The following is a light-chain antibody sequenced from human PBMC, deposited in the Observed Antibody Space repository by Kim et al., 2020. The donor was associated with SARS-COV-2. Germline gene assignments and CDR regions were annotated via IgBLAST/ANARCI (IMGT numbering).Light chain of an antibody. V-gene: IGKV2-28*01. CDR3: IQGLQTPLT. CDR1: QSLLHSNGKNY. CDR2: WGS. Sequence: DIVVTQSPLSLPATPGEPASISCRSSQSLLHSNGKNYLDWYVQKPGQSPQLLIYWGSNRASRVPDRFSGSGSGTDFTLKISRVEAEDVGVYYCIQGLQTPLTFGGGTKVDIK. J-gene: IGKJ4*01.